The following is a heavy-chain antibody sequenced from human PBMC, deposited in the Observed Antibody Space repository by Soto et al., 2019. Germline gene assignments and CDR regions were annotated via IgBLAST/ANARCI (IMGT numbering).Heavy chain of an antibody. V-gene: IGHV3-74*01. J-gene: IGHJ4*02. D-gene: IGHD3-10*01. Sequence: EVQLVESGGGLVQPGGSLRLSCAASGFTFSNYWMHWVRQAPGKGLVWVSRIKSDGSSLSYADSVKGRFTISRDNARNTLYLQMNSLRAEDTAVYYCARGGFSGSGSYIQGDYWGQGTLVTVSS. CDR1: GFTFSNYW. CDR3: ARGGFSGSGSYIQGDY. CDR2: IKSDGSSL.